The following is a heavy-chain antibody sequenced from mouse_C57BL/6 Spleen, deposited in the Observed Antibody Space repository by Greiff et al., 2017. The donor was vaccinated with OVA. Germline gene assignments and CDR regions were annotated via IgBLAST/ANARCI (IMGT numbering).Heavy chain of an antibody. J-gene: IGHJ2*01. D-gene: IGHD1-1*01. CDR1: GYTFTSYW. CDR2: IHPNSGST. CDR3: AREGATTVVFDY. V-gene: IGHV1-64*01. Sequence: VQLQQPGAELVKPGASVKLSCKASGYTFTSYWMHWVKQRPGQGLEWIGMIHPNSGSTNYNEKFKSKATLTVDKSSSTAYMRLSSLTSEDSAVYDCAREGATTVVFDYWGQGTTLTVSS.